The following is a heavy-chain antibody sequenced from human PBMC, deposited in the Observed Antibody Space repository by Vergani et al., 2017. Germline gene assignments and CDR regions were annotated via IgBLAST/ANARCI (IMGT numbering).Heavy chain of an antibody. CDR3: TKGSRGYTGYFFDY. J-gene: IGHJ4*02. V-gene: IGHV4-59*13. CDR2: IYSTGST. Sequence: QVQLEESGPGLVKPSETLSLTCTVSGGSFNTYYWSWIRQSPGKGLEWIGYIYSTGSTNYNPSLNSRVTMSVDTSKNQFSLKLRSVTAADTAVYYCTKGSRGYTGYFFDYWGQGTLATVSS. D-gene: IGHD5-12*01. CDR1: GGSFNTYY.